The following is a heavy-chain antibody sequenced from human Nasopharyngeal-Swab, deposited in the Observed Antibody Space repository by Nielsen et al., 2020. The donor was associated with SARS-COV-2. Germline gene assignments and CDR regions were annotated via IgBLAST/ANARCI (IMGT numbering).Heavy chain of an antibody. D-gene: IGHD4-23*01. CDR3: ASAYGGSYWYFDL. Sequence: GESLKISCAASGFTFSSYAMHWVRQAPGKGLEWVAVISYDGSNKYYADSVKGRFTISRDNSKNTLYLQMNSLRAEDTAVYYCASAYGGSYWYFDLLGRGTLVTVSS. J-gene: IGHJ2*01. CDR1: GFTFSSYA. CDR2: ISYDGSNK. V-gene: IGHV3-30-3*01.